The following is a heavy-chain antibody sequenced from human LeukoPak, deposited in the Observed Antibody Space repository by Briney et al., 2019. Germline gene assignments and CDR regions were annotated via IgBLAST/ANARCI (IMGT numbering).Heavy chain of an antibody. CDR3: AKGLRSFSY. CDR2: ISYDGSNK. Sequence: PGGSLRLSCAASGFTFSSYGMLWVRQAPGKGLEWVAVISYDGSNKYYADSVKGRFTISRDNSKNTLYLQMNSLRAEDTAVYYCAKGLRSFSYWGQGTLVTVSS. D-gene: IGHD4-17*01. CDR1: GFTFSSYG. J-gene: IGHJ4*02. V-gene: IGHV3-30*18.